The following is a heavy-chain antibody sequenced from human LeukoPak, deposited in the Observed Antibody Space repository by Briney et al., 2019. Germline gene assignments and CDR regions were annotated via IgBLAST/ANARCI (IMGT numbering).Heavy chain of an antibody. J-gene: IGHJ5*01. CDR2: TYYRSKWYN. CDR1: GDSLSTNSAT. D-gene: IGHD1-26*01. CDR3: ARLVRASWFDS. Sequence: PSQTLSLTCAISGDSLSTNSATWTWLRQSPSRGLEWLGRTYYRSKWYNDYAVYMKSRIIINPDTSKNQFSLQLNSVTPEDTAVYYCARLVRASWFDSWGQGTLVTVSS. V-gene: IGHV6-1*01.